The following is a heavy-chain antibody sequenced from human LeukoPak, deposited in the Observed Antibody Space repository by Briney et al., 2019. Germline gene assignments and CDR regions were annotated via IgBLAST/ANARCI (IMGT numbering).Heavy chain of an antibody. V-gene: IGHV1-69*13. D-gene: IGHD2-2*01. Sequence: SVKVSCKASGGTFSSYAISWVRQAPGQGLEWMGGIIPIFGTANYAQKFQGRVTITADESTSTAYMELSSLRSEDTAVYYCARYLPRYCSSTGCSAYNWFDPWGQGTLVTVSS. CDR1: GGTFSSYA. J-gene: IGHJ5*02. CDR3: ARYLPRYCSSTGCSAYNWFDP. CDR2: IIPIFGTA.